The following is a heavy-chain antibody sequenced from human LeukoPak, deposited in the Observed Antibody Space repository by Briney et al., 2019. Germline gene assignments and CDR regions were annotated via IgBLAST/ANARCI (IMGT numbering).Heavy chain of an antibody. CDR2: ISYDGSNK. J-gene: IGHJ6*04. Sequence: GGSLRLSCAASGFTFSSYGMHWVRQAPGKGLEWVAVISYDGSNKYYADSVKGRFTISRDNSKNTLYLQMNSLRAEDTAVYYGAKGHGSAPGGRDVGGKGTTATVS. CDR3: AKGHGSAPGGRDV. V-gene: IGHV3-30*18. CDR1: GFTFSSYG.